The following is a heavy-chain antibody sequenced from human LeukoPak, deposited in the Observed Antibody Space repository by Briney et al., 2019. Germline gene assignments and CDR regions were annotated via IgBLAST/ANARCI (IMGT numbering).Heavy chain of an antibody. Sequence: SETLSLTCTVSGGSISSYYWSWIRQPAGKGLEWIGRIYTSGSTNYNPSLKSRVTMSVDTSKNQFSLKLSSVTAADTAVYYCAREDGYNPHDAFDIWGQGTMVTVSS. CDR2: IYTSGST. CDR1: GGSISSYY. J-gene: IGHJ3*02. D-gene: IGHD5-24*01. V-gene: IGHV4-4*07. CDR3: AREDGYNPHDAFDI.